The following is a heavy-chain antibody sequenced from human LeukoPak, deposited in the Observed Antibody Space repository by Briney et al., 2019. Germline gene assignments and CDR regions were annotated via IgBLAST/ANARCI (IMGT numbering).Heavy chain of an antibody. CDR1: GGSISSTNW. CDR2: IYHSGST. J-gene: IGHJ4*02. D-gene: IGHD1-26*01. V-gene: IGHV4-4*02. CDR3: ARDLNHGRIVGATIDY. Sequence: SETLSLTCAVSGGSISSTNWWSWVRQPPGKGLEWIGEIYHSGSTNYNPSLKSRVTISVDTSKNQFSLKLSSVTAADTAVYYCARDLNHGRIVGATIDYWGQGTLVTVSS.